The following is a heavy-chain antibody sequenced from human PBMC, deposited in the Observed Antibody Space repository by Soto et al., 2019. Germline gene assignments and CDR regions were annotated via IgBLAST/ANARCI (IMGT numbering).Heavy chain of an antibody. V-gene: IGHV3-53*04. CDR2: IYSGGST. Sequence: GGSLRLSCAASGFTVSSNYMSWVRQAPGKGLEWVSVIYSGGSTYYADSVKGRFTISRHNSKNTLYLQMNSLRAEDTAVYYCARVLLWFGESHGNWFDPWGQGTLVTVSS. D-gene: IGHD3-10*01. CDR1: GFTVSSNY. CDR3: ARVLLWFGESHGNWFDP. J-gene: IGHJ5*02.